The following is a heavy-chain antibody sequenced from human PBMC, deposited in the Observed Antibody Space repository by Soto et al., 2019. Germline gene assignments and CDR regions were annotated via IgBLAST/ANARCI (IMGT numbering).Heavy chain of an antibody. CDR1: GVTISTYY. D-gene: IGHD5-12*01. Sequence: QVQLKESGPGLVNPSETLSLTCAVSGVTISTYYWSWIRQPPGKGLEWIGYNYDSGTTKYNPSLKSRVTISVNTSNKQSTPRLTAVTAADTAIYDCVREATIGYGHAIDPGGQGTLVTVSS. CDR2: NYDSGTT. CDR3: VREATIGYGHAIDP. V-gene: IGHV4-59*01. J-gene: IGHJ5*02.